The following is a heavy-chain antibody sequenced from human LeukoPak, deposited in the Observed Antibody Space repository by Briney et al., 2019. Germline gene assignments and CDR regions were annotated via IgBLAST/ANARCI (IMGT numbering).Heavy chain of an antibody. CDR3: ARDRGVYYDSSFDY. Sequence: SETLSLTCTVSGGSISSYYWSWIRQPPGKGLEWIGYIYYSGSTNYNPTLKGRATISLDTSKNQFSLKLSSVTAADTAVYYCARDRGVYYDSSFDYWGQGTLVTVSS. V-gene: IGHV4-59*12. CDR1: GGSISSYY. CDR2: IYYSGST. J-gene: IGHJ4*02. D-gene: IGHD3-22*01.